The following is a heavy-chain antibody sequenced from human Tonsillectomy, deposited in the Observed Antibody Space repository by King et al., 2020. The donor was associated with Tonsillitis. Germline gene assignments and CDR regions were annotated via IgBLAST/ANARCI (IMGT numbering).Heavy chain of an antibody. CDR3: ARDTSVVPAFDV. D-gene: IGHD2-2*01. J-gene: IGHJ3*01. CDR2: VYYTGST. CDR1: GGSISSFY. V-gene: IGHV4-59*01. Sequence: VQLQESGPGLVKPSETLSLTCTVSGGSISSFYYSWIRQPPGKGLAWIGYVYYTGSTSYGPSFKGRVTISVDTSESQVSLKVTSVTAADTAVYFCARDTSVVPAFDVWGQGIMVTVSS.